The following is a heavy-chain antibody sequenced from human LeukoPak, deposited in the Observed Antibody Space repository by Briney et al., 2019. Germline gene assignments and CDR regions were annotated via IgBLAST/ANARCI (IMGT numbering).Heavy chain of an antibody. CDR1: GFTFSSYG. CDR3: AKGFDYSGAWGRRFDS. Sequence: GGSLRLSCAASGFTFSSYGMSWVRQAPGKGLEWVLAISGSGGSTYYADSVKGRFTISRDNSENTLSLQMNSLRAEDTAVYYCAKGFDYSGAWGRRFDSWGQGILVTVSP. D-gene: IGHD4-11*01. V-gene: IGHV3-23*01. CDR2: ISGSGGST. J-gene: IGHJ4*02.